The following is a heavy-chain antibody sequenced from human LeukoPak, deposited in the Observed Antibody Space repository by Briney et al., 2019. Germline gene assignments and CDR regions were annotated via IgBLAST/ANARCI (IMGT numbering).Heavy chain of an antibody. D-gene: IGHD3-9*01. CDR1: GFTFSSYG. Sequence: GGSLRLSCAASGFTFSSYGMHWVRQAPSKGLEWVAVISYDGSNKYYADSVKGRFTISRDNSKNTLYLQMNSLRAEDTAVYYCARGGWTIFYGIDYWGQGTLVTVSS. CDR3: ARGGWTIFYGIDY. V-gene: IGHV3-30*03. J-gene: IGHJ4*02. CDR2: ISYDGSNK.